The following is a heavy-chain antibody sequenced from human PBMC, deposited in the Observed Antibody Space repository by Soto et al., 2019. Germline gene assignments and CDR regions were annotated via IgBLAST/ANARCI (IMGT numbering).Heavy chain of an antibody. CDR1: GFTFSSYA. J-gene: IGHJ4*02. CDR3: ARVLSGYYFDY. CDR2: ISYDGRNK. D-gene: IGHD3-22*01. V-gene: IGHV3-30-3*01. Sequence: GGSLRLSCAASGFTFSSYAMHWVRQAPGKGLEWVAVISYDGRNKYYADSVQGRFTISRDNSKTTLYLQMNSLRAEDTAVYYCARVLSGYYFDYWGQGTLVTVSS.